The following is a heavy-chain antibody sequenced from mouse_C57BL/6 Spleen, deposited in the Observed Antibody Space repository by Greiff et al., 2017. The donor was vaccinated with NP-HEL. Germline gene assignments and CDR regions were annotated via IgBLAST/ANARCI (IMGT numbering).Heavy chain of an antibody. CDR1: GYTFTDYN. CDR3: ARREVVATDYFDY. CDR2: INPNNGGT. Sequence: EVQGVESGPELVKPGASVKIPCKASGYTFTDYNMDWVKQSHGKSLEWIGDINPNNGGTIYNQKFKGKATLTVDKSSSTAYMELRSLTSEDTAVYYCARREVVATDYFDYWGQGTTLTVSS. D-gene: IGHD1-1*01. J-gene: IGHJ2*01. V-gene: IGHV1-18*01.